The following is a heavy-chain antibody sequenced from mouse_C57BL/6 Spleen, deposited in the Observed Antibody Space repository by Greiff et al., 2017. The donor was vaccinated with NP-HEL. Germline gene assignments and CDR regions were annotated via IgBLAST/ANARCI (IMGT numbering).Heavy chain of an antibody. CDR1: GFTFSSYG. D-gene: IGHD2-1*01. CDR2: ISSGGSYT. CDR3: ARPHLLGYFDY. Sequence: EVKVVESGGDLVKPGGSLKLSCAASGFTFSSYGMSWVRQTPDKRLEWVATISSGGSYTYYPDSVKGRFTISRDNAKNTLYLQMSSLKSEDTAMYYCARPHLLGYFDYGGQGTTLTVSS. J-gene: IGHJ2*01. V-gene: IGHV5-6*01.